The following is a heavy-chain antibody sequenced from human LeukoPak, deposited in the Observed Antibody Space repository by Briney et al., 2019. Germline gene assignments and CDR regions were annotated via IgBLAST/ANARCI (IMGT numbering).Heavy chain of an antibody. Sequence: GGSLRLSCAASGFTFSRSGMSWVRQAPGKGLEWVSYISASGSNIYYLDSVKGRFTVSRDNAMNSLFLQMDRPRAEDTAVYYCVRVKGTYFDFWGRGTLVTVSS. V-gene: IGHV3-48*01. CDR2: ISASGSNI. CDR1: GFTFSRSG. CDR3: VRVKGTYFDF. D-gene: IGHD1-1*01. J-gene: IGHJ4*02.